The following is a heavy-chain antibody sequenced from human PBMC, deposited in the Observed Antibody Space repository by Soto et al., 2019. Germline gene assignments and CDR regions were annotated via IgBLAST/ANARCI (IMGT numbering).Heavy chain of an antibody. CDR1: GGSISTNNW. D-gene: IGHD2-2*01. Sequence: QVHLQESGPGLVNASGTLSLTCGVSGGSISTNNWWSWVRQTPGQGLEWIAEVYHSGSTNYNPSLKSRLTISVDQSKNQVSLRLTSVTAADSAVYYCARAKLCNSLSCPHSFDTWGQGTLVSVSS. CDR2: VYHSGST. V-gene: IGHV4-4*02. CDR3: ARAKLCNSLSCPHSFDT. J-gene: IGHJ4*02.